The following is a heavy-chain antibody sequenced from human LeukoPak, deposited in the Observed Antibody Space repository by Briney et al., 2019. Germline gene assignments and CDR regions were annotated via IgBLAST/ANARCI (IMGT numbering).Heavy chain of an antibody. CDR1: GGSISSGSYY. CDR3: ARGYYDFWSGYYKGDAFDI. Sequence: PSQTLSLTCTVSGGSISSGSYYWSWIRQPAGKGLEWIGRIYTSGSTNYNPSLKSRVTISVDTSKNQFSLKLSSVTAADTAVYYCARGYYDFWSGYYKGDAFDIWGQGTMVTVSS. CDR2: IYTSGST. D-gene: IGHD3-3*01. J-gene: IGHJ3*02. V-gene: IGHV4-61*02.